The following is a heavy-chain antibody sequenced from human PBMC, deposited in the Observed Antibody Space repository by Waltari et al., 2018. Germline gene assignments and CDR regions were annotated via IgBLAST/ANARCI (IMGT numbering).Heavy chain of an antibody. CDR3: AKADFGDPFWYFDL. Sequence: EVQLLESGGGLVQPGGSLRLSCAASGFRFSHYPMAWVRQAPGKGLEWVSTMTADGRSRNYADSVKGRFTISRDNSQNTLDLQMNTLRAEDTAVYFCAKADFGDPFWYFDLWGRGTLVTVSA. J-gene: IGHJ2*01. CDR1: GFRFSHYP. CDR2: MTADGRSR. D-gene: IGHD4-17*01. V-gene: IGHV3-23*01.